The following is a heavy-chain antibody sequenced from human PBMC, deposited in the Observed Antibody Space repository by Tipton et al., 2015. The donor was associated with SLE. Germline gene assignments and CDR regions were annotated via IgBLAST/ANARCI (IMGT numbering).Heavy chain of an antibody. Sequence: AGLVKPSETLSLTCAVSDGSFSNYYWTWIRKSPGQGLEWIGEINEGGSTDYNPSLRSRVIISLDTSKNQFSLRLTSVTAADTAVYYCVRGFAGFWTGTHYYFFAMDVWGQGTAVTVSS. V-gene: IGHV4-34*01. J-gene: IGHJ6*02. CDR1: DGSFSNYY. CDR3: VRGFAGFWTGTHYYFFAMDV. D-gene: IGHD3/OR15-3a*01. CDR2: INEGGST.